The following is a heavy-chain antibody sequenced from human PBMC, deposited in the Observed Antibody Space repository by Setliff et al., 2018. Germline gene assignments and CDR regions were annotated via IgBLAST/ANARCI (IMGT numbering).Heavy chain of an antibody. Sequence: PGGSLRLSCAASGFTFSSYSMNWVRQAPGKGLEWVSYISSSSSTIYYADSVRGRFTISRDNAKNSLYLQMNSLKASDTAMYYCARLEQLAPDYWGQGTLVTVSS. J-gene: IGHJ4*02. V-gene: IGHV3-48*01. CDR1: GFTFSSYS. CDR2: ISSSSSTI. D-gene: IGHD6-6*01. CDR3: ARLEQLAPDY.